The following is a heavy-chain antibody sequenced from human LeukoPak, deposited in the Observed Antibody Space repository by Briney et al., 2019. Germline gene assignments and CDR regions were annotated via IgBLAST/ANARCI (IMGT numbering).Heavy chain of an antibody. CDR2: INTNTGNP. CDR1: GYTFTSYA. D-gene: IGHD3-10*01. CDR3: ARDNFGATMVQYGMDV. J-gene: IGHJ6*02. V-gene: IGHV7-4-1*02. Sequence: ASVKVSCKASGYTFTSYAMNWVRQAPGQGLEWMGWINTNTGNPTYAQGFTGRFVFSLDTSVSTAYLQISSLKAEDTAVYYCARDNFGATMVQYGMDVWGQGTTVTVSS.